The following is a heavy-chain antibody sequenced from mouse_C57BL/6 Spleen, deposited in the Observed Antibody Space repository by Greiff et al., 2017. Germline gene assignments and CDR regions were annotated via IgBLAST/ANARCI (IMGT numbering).Heavy chain of an antibody. D-gene: IGHD2-3*01. J-gene: IGHJ4*01. CDR2: IDPETGGT. CDR1: GYTFTDYE. CDR3: TRSIEDDGYFYAMDY. V-gene: IGHV1-15*01. Sequence: VQLQQSGAELVRPGASVTLSCKASGYTFTDYEMHWVKQTPVHGLEWIGAIDPETGGTAYNQKFKGKAILTADKSSSTAYMELRSLTSEDSAVYYCTRSIEDDGYFYAMDYWGQGTSVTVSS.